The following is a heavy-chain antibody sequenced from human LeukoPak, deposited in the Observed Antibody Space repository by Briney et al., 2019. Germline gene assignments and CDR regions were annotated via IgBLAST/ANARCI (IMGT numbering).Heavy chain of an antibody. CDR2: INAGNGNT. J-gene: IGHJ6*02. CDR1: GYTFTSYA. Sequence: ASVKVSCKASGYTFTSYAMHWVRQAPGQRLEWMGWINAGNGNTKYSQKFQGRVTITRDTSASTAYMELSSLRSDDTAVYYCARDEAAQNYYYGMDVWGQGTTVTVSS. CDR3: ARDEAAQNYYYGMDV. V-gene: IGHV1-3*01. D-gene: IGHD6-6*01.